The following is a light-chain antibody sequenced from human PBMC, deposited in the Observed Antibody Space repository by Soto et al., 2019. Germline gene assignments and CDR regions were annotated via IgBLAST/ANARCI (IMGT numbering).Light chain of an antibody. CDR1: QSVGSD. CDR2: DAS. Sequence: EKVMTQSPATLSVSPGERATLSCRASQSVGSDLAWYQQKPGQPPRLLIYDASTRATGIPSRFSGSGSGTEFTLTISSLKSEDFAVYYCQQYDNLPRTFGQGTKVDIK. V-gene: IGKV3-15*01. CDR3: QQYDNLPRT. J-gene: IGKJ1*01.